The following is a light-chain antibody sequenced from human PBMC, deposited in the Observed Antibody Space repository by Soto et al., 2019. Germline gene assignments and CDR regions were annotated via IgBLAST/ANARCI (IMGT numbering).Light chain of an antibody. J-gene: IGLJ1*01. CDR2: EVT. V-gene: IGLV2-23*02. CDR1: TSDVGSYNL. Sequence: QSALAQPASVSASPGQSITISCTGTTSDVGSYNLVSWYQQHPGKAPKLMIYEVTKRPSGVSNRFSASKSGNTASLTISGLQAEDEADYYCCSYANSNTFFGTGTKVTVL. CDR3: CSYANSNTF.